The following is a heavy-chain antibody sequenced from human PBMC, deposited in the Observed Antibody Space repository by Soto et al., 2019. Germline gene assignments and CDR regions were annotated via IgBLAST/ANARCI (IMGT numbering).Heavy chain of an antibody. D-gene: IGHD3-16*01. Sequence: EVQLVESGGGLVKPGGSLRVSCAASGFTFREAWMNWVRQAPGKGLEWVGRIKSRTDGGTIEYATPVKGRFIISRDDSKHTLYLQMDRLNLEDTAVYYCWGSAYWGQGTLVTVSS. J-gene: IGHJ4*02. CDR3: WGSAY. CDR2: IKSRTDGGTI. CDR1: GFTFREAW. V-gene: IGHV3-15*07.